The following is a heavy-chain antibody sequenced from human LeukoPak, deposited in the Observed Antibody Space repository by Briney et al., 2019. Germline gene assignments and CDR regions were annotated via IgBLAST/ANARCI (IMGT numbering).Heavy chain of an antibody. V-gene: IGHV3-23*01. J-gene: IGHJ3*02. CDR1: GFXFSSYA. CDR3: AKSPTVDAAFDI. D-gene: IGHD4-23*01. CDR2: IGYTGDST. Sequence: PGGSLRLSCAASGFXFSSYAMNWVRQAPGKGREWVSVIGYTGDSTFYADSVKGRFTVSRDSSKNTLFLHMNSLRAEDTALYYCAKSPTVDAAFDIWGQGTMVTVSS.